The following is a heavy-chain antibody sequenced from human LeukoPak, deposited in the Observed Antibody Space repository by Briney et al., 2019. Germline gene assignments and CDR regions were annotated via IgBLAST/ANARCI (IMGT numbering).Heavy chain of an antibody. Sequence: ASVRLSCEASGYTFTSYDINWVRQAPGQGLEWMGWMNPNRGNTVYAQKFQGRVTMTRNTSISTAYMELRSLRSEDTAVYYCARVYYGGNSKGNWFAPWGQGPLAIVSS. CDR1: GYTFTSYD. V-gene: IGHV1-8*02. D-gene: IGHD4-23*01. CDR2: MNPNRGNT. J-gene: IGHJ5*02. CDR3: ARVYYGGNSKGNWFAP.